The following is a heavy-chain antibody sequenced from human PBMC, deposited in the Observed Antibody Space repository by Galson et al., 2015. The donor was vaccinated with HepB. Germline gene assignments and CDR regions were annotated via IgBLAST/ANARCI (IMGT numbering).Heavy chain of an antibody. CDR3: ARDNYATAKLYDHWSFDL. CDR1: GYTFTTYG. CDR2: ISGYSGER. J-gene: IGHJ2*01. V-gene: IGHV1-18*01. D-gene: IGHD3-3*01. Sequence: SVKVSCKASGYTFTTYGISWVRQAPGQGLEWMGWISGYSGERKYAQNFQDRVSMTIDTSTSTYYMDLWSLTSGDTAVYFCARDNYATAKLYDHWSFDLWGRGTPVTVSS.